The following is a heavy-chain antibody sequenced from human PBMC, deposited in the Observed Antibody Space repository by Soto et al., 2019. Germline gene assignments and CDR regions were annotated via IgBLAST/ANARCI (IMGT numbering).Heavy chain of an antibody. J-gene: IGHJ6*02. V-gene: IGHV3-23*01. CDR3: AIDPRIYYYYGMDV. CDR1: GFTFSSYA. D-gene: IGHD3-10*01. CDR2: ISGSGGST. Sequence: GGSLRLSCAASGFTFSSYAMSWVRQAPGKGLEWVSAISGSGGSTYYADSVKGRFTISRDNSKNTLYLQMNSLRAEDTAVYYCAIDPRIYYYYGMDVWGQGTTVTVSS.